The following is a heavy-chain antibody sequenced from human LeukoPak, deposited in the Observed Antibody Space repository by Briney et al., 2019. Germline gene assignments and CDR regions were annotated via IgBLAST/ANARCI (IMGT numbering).Heavy chain of an antibody. J-gene: IGHJ4*02. CDR3: ARVGSGSYSDY. V-gene: IGHV4-31*03. CDR2: IYYSGST. D-gene: IGHD3-10*01. CDR1: GGSISSGGYY. Sequence: PSETLSLTCTVSGGSISSGGYYWSWIRQHPGKGLEWIGYIYYSGSTYYNPSLKSRVTISVDTSKNQFSLKLSSVTAADTAVYYCARVGSGSYSDYWGQGTLVTVSS.